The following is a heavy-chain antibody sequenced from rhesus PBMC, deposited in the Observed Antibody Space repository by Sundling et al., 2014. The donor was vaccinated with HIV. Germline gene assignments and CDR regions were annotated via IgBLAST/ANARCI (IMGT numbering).Heavy chain of an antibody. CDR3: ARDRPDGVRLQMLYFEV. CDR2: IYDSGGST. V-gene: IGHV4S2*01. CDR1: GASISSNY. Sequence: QVQLQESGPGLVKPSETLTLTCAVSGASISSNYWSWIRQAPGKGLEWIGRIYDSGGSTDYNPSLKSRVTISIDTSKNQFYLKLISVTAADTAVYYCARDRPDGVRLQMLYFEVWGQGRPGHRLL. D-gene: IGHD1-44*01. J-gene: IGHJ1*01.